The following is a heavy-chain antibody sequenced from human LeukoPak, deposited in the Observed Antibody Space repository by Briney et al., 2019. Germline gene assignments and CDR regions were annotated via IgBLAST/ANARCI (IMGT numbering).Heavy chain of an antibody. J-gene: IGHJ4*02. V-gene: IGHV1-2*02. Sequence: ASVKVSCKASGYTFTGYYMHWVRQAPGQGLEWMGWINPNSGGTNYAQKFQGGVTMTRDTSISTAYMELSRLRSDDTAVYYCARATRGYQLLSFDYWGQGTLVTVSS. CDR1: GYTFTGYY. CDR3: ARATRGYQLLSFDY. CDR2: INPNSGGT. D-gene: IGHD2-2*01.